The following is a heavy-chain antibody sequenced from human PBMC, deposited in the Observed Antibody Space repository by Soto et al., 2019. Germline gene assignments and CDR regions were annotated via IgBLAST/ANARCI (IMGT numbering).Heavy chain of an antibody. CDR2: ISYDGSDR. Sequence: PGGSLRLSCAASGFTFSIYPMHWVRQAPGKGLEWVAVISYDGSDRYYADSVKGRFTISRDNSKNTLSLQMNSLRPEDTAVYYCASGRAMDVWGQGTTVTVSS. CDR3: ASGRAMDV. V-gene: IGHV3-30-3*01. CDR1: GFTFSIYP. J-gene: IGHJ6*02.